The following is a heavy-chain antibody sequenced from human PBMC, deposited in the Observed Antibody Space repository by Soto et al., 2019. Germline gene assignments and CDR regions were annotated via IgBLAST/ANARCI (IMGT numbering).Heavy chain of an antibody. CDR1: GYTFSMYA. CDR3: AILGTYYFDNSDNYFDF. V-gene: IGHV1-3*01. Sequence: ASVKVSWKASGYTFSMYAIHWVRQAPGQRLEWMGWINAGNGNTKFSQKFQGRVTITRDTSASTAYMELRGLRSEDTAVYYCAILGTYYFDNSDNYFDFWGQGTLVTVSS. J-gene: IGHJ4*02. CDR2: INAGNGNT. D-gene: IGHD3-22*01.